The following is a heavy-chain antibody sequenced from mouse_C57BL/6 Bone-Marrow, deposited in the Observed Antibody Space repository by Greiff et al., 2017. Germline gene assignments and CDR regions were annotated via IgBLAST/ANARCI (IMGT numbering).Heavy chain of an antibody. CDR1: GFTFSDYG. CDR2: ISSGSSTI. D-gene: IGHD1-1*01. CDR3: ARDSVGYGSRFDV. Sequence: EVQLVESGGGLVKPGGSLKLSCAASGFTFSDYGMHWVRQAPEKGLEWVAYISSGSSTIYYADTVKGRFTISRDNAKNTLFLQMTSLRSEDTAMYYCARDSVGYGSRFDVWGTGTTVTVSS. J-gene: IGHJ1*03. V-gene: IGHV5-17*01.